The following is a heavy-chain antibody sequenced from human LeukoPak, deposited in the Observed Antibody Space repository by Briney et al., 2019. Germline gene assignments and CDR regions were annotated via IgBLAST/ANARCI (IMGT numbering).Heavy chain of an antibody. CDR2: IIPIFGTA. J-gene: IGHJ4*02. Sequence: PSVKVSCKASGYTFTSYDINWVRQATGQGLEWMGGIIPIFGTANYAQKFQGRVTITADESTSTAYMELSRLRSDDTAVYYCARERVVVAATKTHSLGYWGQGTLVTVSS. D-gene: IGHD2-15*01. CDR3: ARERVVVAATKTHSLGY. V-gene: IGHV1-69*13. CDR1: GYTFTSYD.